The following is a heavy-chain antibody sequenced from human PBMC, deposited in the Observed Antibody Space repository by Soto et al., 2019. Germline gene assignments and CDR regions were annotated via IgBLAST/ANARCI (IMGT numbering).Heavy chain of an antibody. D-gene: IGHD3-10*01. CDR2: IIPIFGTA. CDR3: ARDWQRGGFDY. J-gene: IGHJ4*02. CDR1: GGTFSSYA. V-gene: IGHV1-69*13. Sequence: EASVKVSCKASGGTFSSYAISWVRQAPGQGLEWMGGIIPIFGTANYAQKFQGRVTITADESTSTAYMELSSLRSEDTAVYYCARDWQRGGFDYWGQGTLVTVSS.